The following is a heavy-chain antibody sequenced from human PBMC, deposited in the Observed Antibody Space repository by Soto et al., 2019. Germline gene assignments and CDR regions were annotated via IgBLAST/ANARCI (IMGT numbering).Heavy chain of an antibody. V-gene: IGHV3-23*01. J-gene: IGHJ4*02. Sequence: EVQLLESGGGLVQPGGSLRLSCAASGFTFSSYAMSWVRQAPGKGLEWVSAISGSGGSTYYADSVKGRFTISRDNSKNTLYLQMNSLRAEDTAVYYCAKEGSYDYVWGSYRWYYFDYWGRGTLVTVSS. CDR1: GFTFSSYA. CDR3: AKEGSYDYVWGSYRWYYFDY. CDR2: ISGSGGST. D-gene: IGHD3-16*02.